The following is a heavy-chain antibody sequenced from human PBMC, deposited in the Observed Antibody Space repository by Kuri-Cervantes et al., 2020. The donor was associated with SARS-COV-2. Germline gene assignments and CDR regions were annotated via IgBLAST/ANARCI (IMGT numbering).Heavy chain of an antibody. V-gene: IGHV1-8*03. J-gene: IGHJ4*02. CDR1: GYTFTSYD. Sequence: ASVKVSCKTSGYTFTSYDITWVRQATGQGLEWMGWMNPNSGNTGYAQKFQGRVTITRNTSISTAHMELSSLRSEDTAVYYCARDSGLAAAGLFDYWGQGTLVTVSS. CDR2: MNPNSGNT. CDR3: ARDSGLAAAGLFDY. D-gene: IGHD6-13*01.